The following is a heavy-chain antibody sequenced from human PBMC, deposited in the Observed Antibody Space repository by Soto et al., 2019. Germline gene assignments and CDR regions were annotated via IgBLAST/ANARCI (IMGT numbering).Heavy chain of an antibody. CDR2: INYSGST. CDR1: GGSISSNTYQ. V-gene: IGHV4-39*01. CDR3: ARGFTLWELLAGMDV. D-gene: IGHD1-26*01. J-gene: IGHJ6*02. Sequence: SETLSLTCTVSGGSISSNTYQWVWIRQPPGKGLEWIGSINYSGSTYYNPSLKSRVTISIHTSKNQLSLKLTSVTAADTAVYYCARGFTLWELLAGMDVWGQGTTVTVSS.